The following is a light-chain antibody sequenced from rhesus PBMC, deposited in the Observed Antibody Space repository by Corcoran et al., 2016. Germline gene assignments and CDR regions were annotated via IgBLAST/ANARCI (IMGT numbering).Light chain of an antibody. CDR3: QHSYGTPLT. V-gene: IGKV1-74*01. CDR2: AAS. CDR1: ENVNNY. J-gene: IGKJ4*01. Sequence: DIQMTQSPSSLSASVGDRVTITCRASENVNNYLHWYQQKPGKAPKLLIYAASTLQSGVPARFSGSGSGTDYMFTISSLQPEDVATYYCQHSYGTPLTFGGGTKVEIK.